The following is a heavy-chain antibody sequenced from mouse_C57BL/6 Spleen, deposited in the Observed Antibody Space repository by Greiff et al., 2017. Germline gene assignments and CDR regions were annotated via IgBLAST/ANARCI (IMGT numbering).Heavy chain of an antibody. CDR1: GFTFSDYY. V-gene: IGHV5-12*01. D-gene: IGHD3-2*02. CDR3: ARRAGQAFYYAMDY. CDR2: ISNGGGST. J-gene: IGHJ4*01. Sequence: VRWVESGGGLVQPGGSLKLSCAASGFTFSDYYMSWVRQTPEKRLEWVAYISNGGGSTYYPDTVKGRFTISRDNAKNTLYLQMSRLKSEDTAMYYCARRAGQAFYYAMDYWGQGTSVTAFS.